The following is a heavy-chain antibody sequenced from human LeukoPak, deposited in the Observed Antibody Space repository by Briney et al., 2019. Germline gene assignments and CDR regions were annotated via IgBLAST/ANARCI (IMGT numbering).Heavy chain of an antibody. CDR3: ARGLNYYDSSGYYLIDY. J-gene: IGHJ4*02. Sequence: SVKVSCKASGGTFSSYAISWVRQAPGQGLEWMGGIIPIFGTANYAQKFQGRVTMTRNTSISTAYMELSSLRSEDTAVYYCARGLNYYDSSGYYLIDYWGQGTLVTVSS. D-gene: IGHD3-22*01. CDR1: GGTFSSYA. V-gene: IGHV1-69*05. CDR2: IIPIFGTA.